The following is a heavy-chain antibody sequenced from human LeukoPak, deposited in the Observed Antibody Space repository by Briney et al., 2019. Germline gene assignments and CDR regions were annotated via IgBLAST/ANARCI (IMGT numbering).Heavy chain of an antibody. J-gene: IGHJ5*02. CDR1: GYSFTSHW. CDR3: TRRVVTVRGGWFDP. D-gene: IGHD3-10*01. Sequence: GESLKISCQGSGYSFTSHWIAWVRQMPGKGLEWMGTIYPGDSNTIYSPSFQGQVTMSVDKSISTAYLQWSSLKASDTAIYYCTRRVVTVRGGWFDPWGQGSLVTVSS. CDR2: IYPGDSNT. V-gene: IGHV5-51*01.